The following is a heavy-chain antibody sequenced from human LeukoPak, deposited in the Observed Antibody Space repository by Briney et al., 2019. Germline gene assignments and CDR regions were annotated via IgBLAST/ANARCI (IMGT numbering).Heavy chain of an antibody. V-gene: IGHV3-23*01. CDR3: AKVDVDY. J-gene: IGHJ4*02. Sequence: GGSLRLSCAASGFTLSNYWMIHWVRQVPGKGLQWVSRINNDGNLKTDGRDTGYADSVKGRFTISRDNSKNTLYLQMNGLRAEDTAVYYCAKVDVDYWGQGTLVTVSS. CDR1: GFTLSNYW. CDR2: INNDGNLKTDGRDT.